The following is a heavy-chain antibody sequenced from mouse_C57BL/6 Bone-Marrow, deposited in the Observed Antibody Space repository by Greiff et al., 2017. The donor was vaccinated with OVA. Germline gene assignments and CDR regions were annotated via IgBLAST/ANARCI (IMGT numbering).Heavy chain of an antibody. CDR2: ISSGGSYT. CDR1: GFTFSSYG. CDR3: ARPSNWDWFAY. Sequence: EVMLVESGGDLAKHGGSLTPPCAASGFTFSSYGMSWVRQTPDKRLEWVATISSGGSYTYYPDSVKGRFTISRDNAKNTLYLQMSSLKSEDTAMYYCARPSNWDWFAYWGQGTLVTVSA. V-gene: IGHV5-6*01. D-gene: IGHD4-1*01. J-gene: IGHJ3*01.